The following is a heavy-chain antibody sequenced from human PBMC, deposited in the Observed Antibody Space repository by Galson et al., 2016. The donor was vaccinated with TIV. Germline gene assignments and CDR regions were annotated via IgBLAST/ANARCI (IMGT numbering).Heavy chain of an antibody. CDR2: IIGMFGTT. CDR3: ARARGYSGHEGNY. J-gene: IGHJ4*02. Sequence: SVKVSCKASGGTFSSYAFSWVRQAPGQGLEWMGRIIGMFGTTNYAQKFQGRVTITADELTSTAYMELSGLRSEDTAMYYCARARGYSGHEGNYWGQGTLVTVSS. V-gene: IGHV1-69*13. D-gene: IGHD5-12*01. CDR1: GGTFSSYA.